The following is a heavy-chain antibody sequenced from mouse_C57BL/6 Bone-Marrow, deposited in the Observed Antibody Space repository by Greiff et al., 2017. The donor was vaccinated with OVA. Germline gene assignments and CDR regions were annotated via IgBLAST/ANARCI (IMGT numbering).Heavy chain of an antibody. J-gene: IGHJ3*01. V-gene: IGHV1-80*01. CDR2: IYPGDGDT. CDR3: ARGAY. Sequence: QVQLKESGAELVKPGASVKISCKASGYAFSSYWMNWVKQRPGKGLEWIRQIYPGDGDTNYNGKFKDKATLTADKSSTTAYMQLSSLTSEDSAVYFCARGAYWGQGTLVTVSA. CDR1: GYAFSSYW.